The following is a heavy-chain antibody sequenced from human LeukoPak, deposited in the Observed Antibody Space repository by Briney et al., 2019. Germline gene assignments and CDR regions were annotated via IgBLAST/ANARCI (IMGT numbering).Heavy chain of an antibody. V-gene: IGHV4-59*11. CDR1: GGSISSHY. D-gene: IGHD3-22*01. CDR3: ARYYYGSSGYYIDGHFDY. CDR2: IYYSGST. Sequence: SETLSLTCTVSGGSISSHYWSWIRQPPGKGLEWIGYIYYSGSTNYNPSLKSRVTISVDTSKNQFSLKLSSVTAADTAVYYSARYYYGSSGYYIDGHFDYWGQGTLVTVSS. J-gene: IGHJ4*02.